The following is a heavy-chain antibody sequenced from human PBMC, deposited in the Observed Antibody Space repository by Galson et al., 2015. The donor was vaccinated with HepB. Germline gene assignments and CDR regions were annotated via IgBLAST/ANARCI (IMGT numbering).Heavy chain of an antibody. Sequence: SLRLSCASSGFTFSDYYLSWIRQAPGKGLEWVSYISSSGSTIYYADSVKGRFTISRDNAKNSLYLQMNSLRAEDTAVYYCARDGSSGYHYFDYWGQGTLVTVSS. CDR3: ARDGSSGYHYFDY. D-gene: IGHD3-22*01. V-gene: IGHV3-11*01. CDR2: ISSSGSTI. J-gene: IGHJ4*02. CDR1: GFTFSDYY.